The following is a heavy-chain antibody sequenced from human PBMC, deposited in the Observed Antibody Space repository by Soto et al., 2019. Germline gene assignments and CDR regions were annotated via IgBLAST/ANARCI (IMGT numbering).Heavy chain of an antibody. Sequence: PGGSLRLSCEVSGFSVTANYMSWVRQAPEKGLEWVSVIYSSSSYTNYADSVKGRFTISRDNAKNSLYLQMNSLRAEDTAVYYCARAIGGLLVLDYWGQGTLVTVSS. CDR3: ARAIGGLLVLDY. D-gene: IGHD1-26*01. V-gene: IGHV3-11*05. J-gene: IGHJ4*02. CDR2: IYSSSSYT. CDR1: GFSVTANY.